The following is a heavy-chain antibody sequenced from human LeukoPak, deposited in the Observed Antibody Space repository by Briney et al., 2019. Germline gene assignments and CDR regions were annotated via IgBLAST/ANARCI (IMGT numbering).Heavy chain of an antibody. J-gene: IGHJ5*02. V-gene: IGHV1-18*01. Sequence: GASVKVSCKASGYTFTSYGISWVRQAPGQGLEWMGWISAYNGNTNYAQKLQGRVTMTTDTSTSTAYMELRSLRSDDTAVYYCARDFTGSLFDSSGYYYWGYNWFDPWGQGTLVTVSS. CDR3: ARDFTGSLFDSSGYYYWGYNWFDP. CDR1: GYTFTSYG. D-gene: IGHD3-22*01. CDR2: ISAYNGNT.